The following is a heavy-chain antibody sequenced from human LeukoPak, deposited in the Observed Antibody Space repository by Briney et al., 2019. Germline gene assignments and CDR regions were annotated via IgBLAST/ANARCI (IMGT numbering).Heavy chain of an antibody. Sequence: SETLSLTCTVSGGSISSGGYYWSWIRQHPGKGLEWIGYIYYSGSTYYNPSLKSRVTISVDTSKNQFSLKLSSVIAADTAVYYCARGLSEEWLLPFDYWGQGTLVTVSS. CDR2: IYYSGST. CDR3: ARGLSEEWLLPFDY. V-gene: IGHV4-31*03. D-gene: IGHD3-3*01. CDR1: GGSISSGGYY. J-gene: IGHJ4*02.